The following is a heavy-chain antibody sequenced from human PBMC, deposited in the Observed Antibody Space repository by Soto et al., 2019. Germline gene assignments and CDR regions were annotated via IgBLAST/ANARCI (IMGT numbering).Heavy chain of an antibody. CDR3: ARGLYNGSPHLFY. J-gene: IGHJ4*02. Sequence: GGSLRLSCESSEFTFSSYWMTWVRRTPGKGLEWVANIDGEGGEKNYADSVKGRFTISRDNAKKSLYLQMNSLRAEDTAVYYCARGLYNGSPHLFYWGQGTLVTVSS. D-gene: IGHD1-26*01. V-gene: IGHV3-7*05. CDR2: IDGEGGEK. CDR1: EFTFSSYW.